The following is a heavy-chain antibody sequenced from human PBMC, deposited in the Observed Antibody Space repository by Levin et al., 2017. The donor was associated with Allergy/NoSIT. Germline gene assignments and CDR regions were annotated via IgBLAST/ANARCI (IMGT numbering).Heavy chain of an antibody. Sequence: GGSLRLSCAASGLTFTDAWMSWVRQAPGKGLEWIGRIKSKTDGGPTEYVAPVKDRFIISRDDSKNTVYLQMNSLKTEDTAVYYCATDPRWGFWGQGTLVTVSS. J-gene: IGHJ4*02. CDR3: ATDPRWGF. CDR1: GLTFTDAW. CDR2: IKSKTDGGPT. V-gene: IGHV3-15*01. D-gene: IGHD3-16*01.